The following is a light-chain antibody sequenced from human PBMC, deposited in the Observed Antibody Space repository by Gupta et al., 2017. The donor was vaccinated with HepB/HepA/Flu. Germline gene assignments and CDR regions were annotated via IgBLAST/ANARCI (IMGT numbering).Light chain of an antibody. Sequence: QSVLTQPPSASGTPGQRVTISCSGTSSNIGGNFVYWYQQFPGTAPKLLIYRNNQRPSGGPDRFSGSKSGTSASLAISGLRSEDELDYYCATWDDSLNNVVFGGGTKLTVL. J-gene: IGLJ2*01. V-gene: IGLV1-47*01. CDR2: RNN. CDR3: ATWDDSLNNVV. CDR1: SSNIGGNF.